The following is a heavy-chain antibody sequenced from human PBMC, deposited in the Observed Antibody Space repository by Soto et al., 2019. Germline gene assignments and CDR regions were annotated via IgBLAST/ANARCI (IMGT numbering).Heavy chain of an antibody. CDR2: IYPGDSDT. V-gene: IGHV5-51*01. J-gene: IGHJ6*02. CDR1: GYSFTSYW. D-gene: IGHD6-6*01. CDR3: ARRAGARAFYYYGLDV. Sequence: GESLKISCKGSGYSFTSYWIGWVRQMPGKGLECMGIIYPGDSDTRYSPSFQGQVTISADKSISTAYLQWSSLKASDTAKYYCARRAGARAFYYYGLDVWGLGTTVTVSS.